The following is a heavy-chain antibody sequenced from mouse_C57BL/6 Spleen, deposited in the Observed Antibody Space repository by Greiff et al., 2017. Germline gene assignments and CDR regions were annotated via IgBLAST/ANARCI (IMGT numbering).Heavy chain of an antibody. CDR3: ARSNYGTSYYAMDY. CDR1: GYTFTSYG. D-gene: IGHD1-1*01. Sequence: EVKLVESGAELVRPGSSVKMSCKTSGYTFTSYGINWVKQRPGQGLEWIGYIYIGNGYTEYNEKFKGKATLTSDTSSSTAYMQLSSLTSEDSAIYFCARSNYGTSYYAMDYWGQGTSVTVSS. V-gene: IGHV1-58*01. CDR2: IYIGNGYT. J-gene: IGHJ4*01.